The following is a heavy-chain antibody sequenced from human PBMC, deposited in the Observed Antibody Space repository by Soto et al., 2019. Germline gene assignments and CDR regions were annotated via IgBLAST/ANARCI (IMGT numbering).Heavy chain of an antibody. CDR1: GFTFDDYA. D-gene: IGHD5-12*01. CDR2: ISWNSGSI. V-gene: IGHV3-9*01. J-gene: IGHJ6*02. Sequence: GGSLRLSCAASGFTFDDYAMHWARQAPGKGLEWVSGISWNSGSIGYADSVKGRFTISRDNAKNSLYLQMNSLRAEDTALYYCAKDVDNYYYYRMDVWGQGTTVTVSS. CDR3: AKDVDNYYYYRMDV.